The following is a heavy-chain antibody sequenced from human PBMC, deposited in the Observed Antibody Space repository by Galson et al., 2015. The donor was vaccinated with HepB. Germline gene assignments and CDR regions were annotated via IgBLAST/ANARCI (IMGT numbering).Heavy chain of an antibody. J-gene: IGHJ5*02. CDR1: GGSIRSSSYY. D-gene: IGHD3-10*01. CDR3: ARHTGNRRRSNWFDP. CDR2: IYYSGST. V-gene: IGHV4-39*01. Sequence: LSLTCTVSGGSIRSSSYYWGWLRQPPGKGLEWIGSIYYSGSTYYNPSLKSRVTISVDTSKNQFSLKLSSVTAADTAVYYCARHTGNRRRSNWFDPWGQGTLVTVSS.